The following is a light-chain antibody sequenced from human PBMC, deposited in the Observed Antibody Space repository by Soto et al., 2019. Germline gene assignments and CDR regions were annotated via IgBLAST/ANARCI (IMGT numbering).Light chain of an antibody. Sequence: DIQMTQSPSSLSAFIGNRVTIACRSSQSISTYLNWYQQKPGKAPKLLIYAASSLQGGVTSRFSGSGSGTDFTLTIDGLQPEDFAVYYCQQSYITPPITFGQGTRLEI. CDR2: AAS. CDR3: QQSYITPPIT. CDR1: QSISTY. V-gene: IGKV1-39*01. J-gene: IGKJ5*01.